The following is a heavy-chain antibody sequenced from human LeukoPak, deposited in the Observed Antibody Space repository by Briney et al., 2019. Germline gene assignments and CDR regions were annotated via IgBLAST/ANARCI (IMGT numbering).Heavy chain of an antibody. CDR1: GYTFTSYG. V-gene: IGHV1-18*01. D-gene: IGHD5-18*01. CDR3: ARGRAGRGYSYVIYYYYYMDV. Sequence: ASVKVSCKASGYTFTSYGISWVRQAPGQGLEWMGWISAYNGNTNYAQKLQGRVTMITDTSTSTAYMELRSLRSDDTAVYYCARGRAGRGYSYVIYYYYYMDVWGKGTTVTVSS. CDR2: ISAYNGNT. J-gene: IGHJ6*03.